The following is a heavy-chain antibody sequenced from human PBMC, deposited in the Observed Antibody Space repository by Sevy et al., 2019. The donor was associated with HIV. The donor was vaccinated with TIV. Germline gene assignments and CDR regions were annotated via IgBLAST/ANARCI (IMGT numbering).Heavy chain of an antibody. CDR3: ARGGGNGWYYFDY. CDR2: IIPILGTV. V-gene: IGHV1-69*13. Sequence: ASVNVSCKASGGTFSSYGISWVRQAPGQGLEWMGGIIPILGTVNYAQKFQGRVTITADESRKTAYMELSSLRSEDTAVYYCARGGGNGWYYFDYWGQETLVTVSS. CDR1: GGTFSSYG. D-gene: IGHD6-19*01. J-gene: IGHJ4*02.